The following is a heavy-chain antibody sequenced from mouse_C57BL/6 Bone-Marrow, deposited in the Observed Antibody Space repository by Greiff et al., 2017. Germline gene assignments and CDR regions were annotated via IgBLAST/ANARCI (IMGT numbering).Heavy chain of an antibody. V-gene: IGHV1-64*01. CDR3: ARSAGHGYDGEAWFAY. CDR1: GYTFTSYW. J-gene: IGHJ3*01. D-gene: IGHD2-2*01. CDR2: IYPNSGST. Sequence: QVQLQQPGAELVKPGASVKLSCKASGYTFTSYWMHWVKQRPGQGLEWIGMIYPNSGSTNYNEKFKSKATLTVDKSSSTAYLHLRSLTSEDSAVYYCARSAGHGYDGEAWFAYGGRGTLITVTA.